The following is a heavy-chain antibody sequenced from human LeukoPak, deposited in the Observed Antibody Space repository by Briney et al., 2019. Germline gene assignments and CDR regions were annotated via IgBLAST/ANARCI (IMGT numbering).Heavy chain of an antibody. J-gene: IGHJ4*02. CDR2: IRYDGTNK. D-gene: IGHD3-9*01. CDR1: GFTFSSYG. Sequence: GGSLRLSCAASGFTFSSYGIHWVRQAPGKGLDWVAFIRYDGTNKYYADSVEGRFTISRDNAKNSLYLQMNSLRAEDTAVYYCAREYYDILTGYYLRLDYWGQGTLVTVSS. V-gene: IGHV3-30*02. CDR3: AREYYDILTGYYLRLDY.